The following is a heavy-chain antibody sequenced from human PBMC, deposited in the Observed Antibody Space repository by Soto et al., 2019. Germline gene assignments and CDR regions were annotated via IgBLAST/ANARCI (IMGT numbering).Heavy chain of an antibody. CDR1: GGTFSSYA. CDR2: IIPIFGTA. CDR3: ARDIYCSGGSCHSGAFDI. D-gene: IGHD2-15*01. J-gene: IGHJ3*02. Sequence: QVQLVQSGAEVKKPGSSVKVSCKASGGTFSSYAISWVRQAPGQGLEWMGGIIPIFGTANYAQKFQGRVTITADESTSKAYMELSSPRSEDTAVYYCARDIYCSGGSCHSGAFDIWGQGTMVTASS. V-gene: IGHV1-69*01.